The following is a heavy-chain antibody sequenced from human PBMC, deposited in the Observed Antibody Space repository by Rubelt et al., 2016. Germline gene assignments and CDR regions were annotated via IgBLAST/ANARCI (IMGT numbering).Heavy chain of an antibody. CDR2: IYHSGST. V-gene: IGHV4-38-2*02. Sequence: QVQLQESGPGLVKPSETLSLTCTVFGYSISSGYYWGWIRQPPGKGLEWIGSIYHSGSTYYNPSLKSPVTIPVDTSKNQFSLKLSSVTAADTAVYYCASADYDFWSGSDRNWFDPWGQGTLVTVSS. CDR1: GYSISSGYY. CDR3: ASADYDFWSGSDRNWFDP. D-gene: IGHD3-3*01. J-gene: IGHJ5*02.